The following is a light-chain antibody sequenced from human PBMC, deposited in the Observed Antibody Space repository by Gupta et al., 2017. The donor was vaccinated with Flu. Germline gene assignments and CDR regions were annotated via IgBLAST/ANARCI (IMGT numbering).Light chain of an antibody. CDR2: STD. J-gene: IGLJ3*02. Sequence: TVTLTCGFSSGSVSTSYCPSWYQQTPGQAPRTLIYSTDIRSSGVPDRFSGTILGSKAALTITGAQADDESVYYCMLYMISGPLVFGGGTKLTVL. CDR3: MLYMISGPLV. CDR1: SGSVSTSYC. V-gene: IGLV8-61*01.